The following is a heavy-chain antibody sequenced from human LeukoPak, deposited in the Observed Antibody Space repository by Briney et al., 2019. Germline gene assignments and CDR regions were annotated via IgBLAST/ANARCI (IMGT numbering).Heavy chain of an antibody. D-gene: IGHD4-17*01. J-gene: IGHJ6*03. CDR1: GFTFSSYG. CDR3: ARLYSGGLKERTPGDYSYYYYMDV. V-gene: IGHV3-48*01. CDR2: ISTSSSTI. Sequence: AGGSLRLSCAASGFTFSSYGMNWVRQAPGEGVEGVSYISTSSSTIYYADSLKGRFTISRDNAKNSLYLQMNSLRAEDTAVYYCARLYSGGLKERTPGDYSYYYYMDVWGKGTTVTVSS.